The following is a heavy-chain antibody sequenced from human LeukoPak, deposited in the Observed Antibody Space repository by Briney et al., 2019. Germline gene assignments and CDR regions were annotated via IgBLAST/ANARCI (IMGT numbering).Heavy chain of an antibody. CDR1: GFTFSSYG. D-gene: IGHD3-10*01. V-gene: IGHV3-30*19. Sequence: GGSLRLSCAASGFTFSSYGMHWVRQAPGKGLEWVAVISYDGSNKYYADSVKGRFTISRDNSKNTLYLQMNSLRAEDTAVYYCAREKNVLLWFGESAGMDVWGQGTTVTVSS. CDR3: AREKNVLLWFGESAGMDV. CDR2: ISYDGSNK. J-gene: IGHJ6*02.